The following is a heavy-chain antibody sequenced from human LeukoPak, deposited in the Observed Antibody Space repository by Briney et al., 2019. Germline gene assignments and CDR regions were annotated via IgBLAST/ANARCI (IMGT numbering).Heavy chain of an antibody. V-gene: IGHV1-2*04. Sequence: ASVKVSCKASGYTFTGYYMHWVRQAPGQGLEWMGWINPNSGGTNYAQKFQGWVTMTRDTSISTAYMELSRLRSDDTAVYYCTVGIAAAGTSFGWKFDPRGQGTLVTVSS. CDR3: TVGIAAAGTSFGWKFDP. CDR1: GYTFTGYY. D-gene: IGHD6-13*01. J-gene: IGHJ5*02. CDR2: INPNSGGT.